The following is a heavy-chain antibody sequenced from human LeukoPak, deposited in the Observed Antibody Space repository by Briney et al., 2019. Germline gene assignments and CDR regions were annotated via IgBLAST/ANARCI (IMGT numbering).Heavy chain of an antibody. J-gene: IGHJ4*02. Sequence: ASETLSLTCAVYGGSFSGYYWSWIRQPPGKGLEWIGEINHSGSTNYNPSLKSRVTISVDTSKNQFSLKLSSVTAADTAVYYCARDGAGGSSWYGFDYWDQGTLVTVSS. CDR1: GGSFSGYY. D-gene: IGHD6-13*01. CDR3: ARDGAGGSSWYGFDY. CDR2: INHSGST. V-gene: IGHV4-34*01.